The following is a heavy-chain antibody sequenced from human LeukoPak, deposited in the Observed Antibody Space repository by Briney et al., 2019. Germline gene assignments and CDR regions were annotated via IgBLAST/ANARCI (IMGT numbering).Heavy chain of an antibody. CDR1: GGTFSSYA. CDR2: ISAYNGNT. CDR3: ARSVSYYFDY. J-gene: IGHJ4*02. Sequence: ASVKVSCMASGGTFSSYAISWVRQAPGQGLEWMGRISAYNGNTNYAQKLQGRVTMTTDTSTSTAYMELRSLRSDDTAVYYCARSVSYYFDYWGQGTLVTVSS. V-gene: IGHV1-18*01.